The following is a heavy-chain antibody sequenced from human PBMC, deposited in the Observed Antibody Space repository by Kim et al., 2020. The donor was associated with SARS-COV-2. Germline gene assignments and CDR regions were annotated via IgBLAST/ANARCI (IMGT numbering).Heavy chain of an antibody. J-gene: IGHJ4*02. CDR2: T. CDR3: ATMRATWGIDC. Sequence: TRYNPSRQPSVTISIDTSKNQFSLKLGSVTAAGTAVYVCATMRATWGIDCWGQGTLVTVSS. V-gene: IGHV4-59*01. D-gene: IGHD3-16*01.